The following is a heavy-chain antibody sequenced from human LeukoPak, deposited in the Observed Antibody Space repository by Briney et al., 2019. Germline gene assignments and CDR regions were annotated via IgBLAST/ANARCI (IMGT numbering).Heavy chain of an antibody. D-gene: IGHD4-17*01. Sequence: GGSLRLSCVVSGFTFSSYNMNWVRQAPGKGLEWVASIGTSGTYIYYADSVKGRFTISRDNAKNSLYLQMNSLRAEDTAVYYCARDLGAVTGLRAFDYWGQGTLVTVSS. J-gene: IGHJ4*02. CDR2: IGTSGTYI. CDR3: ARDLGAVTGLRAFDY. CDR1: GFTFSSYN. V-gene: IGHV3-21*04.